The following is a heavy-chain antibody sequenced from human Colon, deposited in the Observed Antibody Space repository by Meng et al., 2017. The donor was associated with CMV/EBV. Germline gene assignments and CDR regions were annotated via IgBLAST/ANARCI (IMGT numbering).Heavy chain of an antibody. Sequence: SGGTFSSYAIRGVRQAPGKGLEWMGGIIPIFGTANYAQKFQGRVTITTDESTSTAYMELSSLRSEDTAVYYCARASTTVTPLSWFDPWGQGTLVTVSS. J-gene: IGHJ5*02. CDR1: GGTFSSYA. CDR3: ARASTTVTPLSWFDP. CDR2: IIPIFGTA. V-gene: IGHV1-69*05. D-gene: IGHD4-11*01.